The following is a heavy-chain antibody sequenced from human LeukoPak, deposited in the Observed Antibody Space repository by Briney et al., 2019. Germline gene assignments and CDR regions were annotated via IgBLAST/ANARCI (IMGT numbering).Heavy chain of an antibody. J-gene: IGHJ3*02. Sequence: SETLSLTCTVSGGSISSYYWSWIRQPAGKGLEWIGRIYTSGSTNYNPSLKSRVTMSVDTSKNQFSLKLSSVTAADTAVYYCASRYYYDSSGYRDAFDIWGQGTMVTVSS. V-gene: IGHV4-4*07. CDR1: GGSISSYY. D-gene: IGHD3-22*01. CDR2: IYTSGST. CDR3: ASRYYYDSSGYRDAFDI.